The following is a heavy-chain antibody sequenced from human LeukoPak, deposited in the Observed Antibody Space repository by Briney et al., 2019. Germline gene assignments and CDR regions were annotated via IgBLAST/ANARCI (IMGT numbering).Heavy chain of an antibody. D-gene: IGHD3-22*01. CDR3: ARDQYDSSGYDSPDAFDI. V-gene: IGHV1-46*01. J-gene: IGHJ3*02. Sequence: ASVKVSCKASGYTFTSYYMHWVRQAPGQGLEWMGIINPSGGSTSYAQKFQGRVTMTRDTSTSTDYMELSSLRSEDTAVYYCARDQYDSSGYDSPDAFDIWGQGTMVTVSS. CDR2: INPSGGST. CDR1: GYTFTSYY.